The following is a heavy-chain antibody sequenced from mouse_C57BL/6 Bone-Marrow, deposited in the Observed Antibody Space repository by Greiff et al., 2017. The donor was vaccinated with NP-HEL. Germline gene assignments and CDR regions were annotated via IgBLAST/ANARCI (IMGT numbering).Heavy chain of an antibody. D-gene: IGHD1-1*01. CDR2: IWTGGGT. CDR1: GFSLTSYA. J-gene: IGHJ1*03. Sequence: VQLQESGPGLVAPSQSLSITCTVSGFSLTSYAISWVRQPPGKGLEWLGVIWTGGGTNYNSALKSRLSISKDNSKSQVFLKMNSLQTDDTARYYCARKGYYGSSLVGPYWYFDVWGTGTTVTVSS. CDR3: ARKGYYGSSLVGPYWYFDV. V-gene: IGHV2-9-1*01.